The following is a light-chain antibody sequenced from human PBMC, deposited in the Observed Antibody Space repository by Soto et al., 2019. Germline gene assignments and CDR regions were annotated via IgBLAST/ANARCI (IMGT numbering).Light chain of an antibody. Sequence: ALTQPPSASGSPGQSVTISCTGTSSDVGGYNYASWYQQHPGKAPKLMIYEVSKRPSGVPDRFSGSKSGNTASLTVSGLQAEDEADYYCSSYAGSNTPYVFGTGTKVTVL. V-gene: IGLV2-8*01. J-gene: IGLJ1*01. CDR1: SSDVGGYNY. CDR3: SSYAGSNTPYV. CDR2: EVS.